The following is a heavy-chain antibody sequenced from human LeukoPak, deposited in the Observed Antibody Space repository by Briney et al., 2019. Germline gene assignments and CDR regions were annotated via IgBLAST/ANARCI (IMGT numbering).Heavy chain of an antibody. Sequence: GGSLRLSCAASGFTFSSYSMNWVRQAPGKGLEWVSSISSSSSYIYYADSVKGRFTISRDNAKNSLYLQMNSLRAEDTAVYYCAREPHRAGGSYSDYWGQGTLVTVSS. D-gene: IGHD1-26*01. J-gene: IGHJ4*02. CDR3: AREPHRAGGSYSDY. CDR1: GFTFSSYS. V-gene: IGHV3-21*01. CDR2: ISSSSSYI.